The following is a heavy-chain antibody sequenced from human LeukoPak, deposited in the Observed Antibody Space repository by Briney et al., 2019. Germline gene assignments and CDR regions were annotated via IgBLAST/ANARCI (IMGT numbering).Heavy chain of an antibody. CDR1: GYTLTELS. Sequence: ASVKVSCKVSGYTLTELSMHWVRQAPGKGLEWMGGFDPEDGETIYAQKFQGRVTMTEDTSTDTAYMELSSLRSEDTAVYYRASPLGYCSSTSCYGAFDIWGQGTMVTVSS. CDR3: ASPLGYCSSTSCYGAFDI. J-gene: IGHJ3*02. CDR2: FDPEDGET. V-gene: IGHV1-24*01. D-gene: IGHD2-2*01.